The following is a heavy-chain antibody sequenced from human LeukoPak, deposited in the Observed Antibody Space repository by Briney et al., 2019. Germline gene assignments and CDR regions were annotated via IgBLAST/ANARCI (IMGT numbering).Heavy chain of an antibody. V-gene: IGHV4-39*02. CDR3: ARRAGAYSHPYDY. Sequence: KSSETLSLTCTVSGDSISSGSYYWGWIRQPPGKGLEWIGSIYYSKNTYYNPSLKSRVNISVDTSKNHFSLKLSSVTASDTAVYYCARRAGAYSHPYDYWGQGTLVTVSS. D-gene: IGHD4/OR15-4a*01. CDR1: GDSISSGSYY. J-gene: IGHJ4*02. CDR2: IYYSKNT.